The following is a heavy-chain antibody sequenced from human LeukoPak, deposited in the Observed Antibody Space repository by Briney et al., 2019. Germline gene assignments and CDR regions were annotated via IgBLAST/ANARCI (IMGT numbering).Heavy chain of an antibody. D-gene: IGHD1/OR15-1a*01. J-gene: IGHJ3*01. CDR1: GFPFSTFC. CDR2: LSSDGSSA. V-gene: IGHV3-74*01. Sequence: GGSLRLFCAASGFPFSTFCMHWVRHARGKGPVWVSRLSSDGSSARYADTVEGRFTISRDNAKNTLYLQMNSLRAEDSGVYYCARDFEQDNALDLWGQGTMVIVS. CDR3: ARDFEQDNALDL.